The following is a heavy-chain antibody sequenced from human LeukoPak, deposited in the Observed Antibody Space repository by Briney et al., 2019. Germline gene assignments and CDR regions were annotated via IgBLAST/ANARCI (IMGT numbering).Heavy chain of an antibody. V-gene: IGHV1-24*01. CDR2: FDPEDGET. Sequence: ASVKVSCKASGYTLTELSMHWVRQAPGKGLEWMGGFDPEDGETIYAQKFQGRVTMTEDTSTDTAYMELSSLRSEDTAVYYCATLGGPYCGGDCYSDYWGQGTLVTVSS. J-gene: IGHJ4*02. D-gene: IGHD2-21*02. CDR1: GYTLTELS. CDR3: ATLGGPYCGGDCYSDY.